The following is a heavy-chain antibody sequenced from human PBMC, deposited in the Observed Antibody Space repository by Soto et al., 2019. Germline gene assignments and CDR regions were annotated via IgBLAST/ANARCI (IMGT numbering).Heavy chain of an antibody. D-gene: IGHD3-16*01. J-gene: IGHJ4*02. CDR3: ARGGDVLDY. V-gene: IGHV3-30*03. CDR1: GFAFGGFG. CDR2: TSSDGSNK. Sequence: QVQLVESGGGVVRPGKSLTLSCTGSGFAFGGFGIHWVRQTPGKGLEWLAMTSSDGSNKYLADSVKGRFTVSRDMSRTMVFLLMDNLRLEDTAVYYCARGGDVLDYWGRGALVTVSS.